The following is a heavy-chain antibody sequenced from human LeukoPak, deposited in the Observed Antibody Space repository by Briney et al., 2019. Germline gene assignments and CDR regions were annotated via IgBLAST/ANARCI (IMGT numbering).Heavy chain of an antibody. CDR1: GFTFSDYY. V-gene: IGHV3-11*04. J-gene: IGHJ4*02. Sequence: GGSLRLSCAASGFTFSDYYMSWIRQAPGKGLEWVSYISSSGSTIYYADSVKGRFTISRDNAKNSLYLQMNRLRAEDTAVYYCARERTYYYDSSGYHNDYWGQGTLVTVSS. CDR2: ISSSGSTI. D-gene: IGHD3-22*01. CDR3: ARERTYYYDSSGYHNDY.